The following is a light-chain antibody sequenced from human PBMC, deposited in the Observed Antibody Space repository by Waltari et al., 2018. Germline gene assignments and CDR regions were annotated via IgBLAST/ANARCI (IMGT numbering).Light chain of an antibody. J-gene: IGKJ4*01. Sequence: ELVMTQSPSPVSLSPGERATLSCRASQSVSSNLAWYQQKPGQAPRLLIYGASSRATGSPDRFSGSGSGTEFILTISSLEPEDVGVYYCLQRTNWPQLTFGGGTKVEIK. CDR2: GAS. CDR3: LQRTNWPQLT. V-gene: IGKV3D-15*01. CDR1: QSVSSN.